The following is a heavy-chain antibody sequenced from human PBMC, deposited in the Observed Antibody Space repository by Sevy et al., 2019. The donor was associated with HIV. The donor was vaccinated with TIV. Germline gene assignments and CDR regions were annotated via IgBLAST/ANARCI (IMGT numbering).Heavy chain of an antibody. Sequence: GESLKISCKSSGYSFTSYWIGWVRQMPGKGLEWMGIIYPGDSDTRYSPSFQGQVTISADKSISTAYLQWSSLKASDTAMYYCARRPGYCSGGSCYGYDYWGQGTLVTVSS. CDR3: ARRPGYCSGGSCYGYDY. J-gene: IGHJ4*02. CDR2: IYPGDSDT. V-gene: IGHV5-51*01. D-gene: IGHD2-15*01. CDR1: GYSFTSYW.